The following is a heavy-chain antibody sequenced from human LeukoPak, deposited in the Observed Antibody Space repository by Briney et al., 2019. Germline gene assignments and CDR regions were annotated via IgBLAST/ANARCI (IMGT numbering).Heavy chain of an antibody. CDR1: GGSISSYY. Sequence: PSETLSLTCIVSGGSISSYYWCWIRPPAGMGPEWIGRIYTSGTNYNPSLKSRVTISVDRSANQFSLKVSSVTAADTALYYCARDRTGMDYFDYWGQGTLVTVSS. V-gene: IGHV4-4*07. CDR2: IYTSGT. J-gene: IGHJ4*02. D-gene: IGHD5-18*01. CDR3: ARDRTGMDYFDY.